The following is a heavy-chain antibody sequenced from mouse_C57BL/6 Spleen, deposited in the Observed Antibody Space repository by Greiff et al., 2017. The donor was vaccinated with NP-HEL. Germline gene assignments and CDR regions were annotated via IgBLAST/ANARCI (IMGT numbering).Heavy chain of an antibody. Sequence: EVQLVESGGDLVKPGGSLKLSCAASGFTFSSYGMSWVRQTPDKRLEWVATISSGGSYTYYPDSVKGRFTISRDNAKNTLYLQMSSLKSEDTAMYYCARLSNYQAMDYWGQGTSVTVSS. CDR2: ISSGGSYT. D-gene: IGHD2-5*01. CDR1: GFTFSSYG. J-gene: IGHJ4*01. V-gene: IGHV5-6*01. CDR3: ARLSNYQAMDY.